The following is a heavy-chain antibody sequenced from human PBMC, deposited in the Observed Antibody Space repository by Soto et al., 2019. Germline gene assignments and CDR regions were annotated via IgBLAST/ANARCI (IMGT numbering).Heavy chain of an antibody. D-gene: IGHD1-1*01. Sequence: GGSLRLSCRTSGFTFSNYGMSWVRQAPGKGLEWVSGISGSGGSTYYADSVKGRFAISRDNSKNSLLLEINSLRVEDTAVYYCAKMEGPTAYYYAMDVWGQGTTVTVSS. CDR2: ISGSGGST. CDR1: GFTFSNYG. CDR3: AKMEGPTAYYYAMDV. J-gene: IGHJ6*02. V-gene: IGHV3-23*01.